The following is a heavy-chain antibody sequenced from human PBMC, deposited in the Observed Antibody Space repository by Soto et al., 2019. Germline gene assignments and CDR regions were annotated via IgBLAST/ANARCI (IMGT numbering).Heavy chain of an antibody. V-gene: IGHV4-4*02. D-gene: IGHD1-1*01. Sequence: XETLSLTCVVSDKSMSNDLWWNWVRQPPGQGLEWIVEVHHTKGAFYNPALRSRVTVSADLFNSKIFLEVHSLGAADTAVYYCARAGSWNLDAWGQGTPVTVSS. J-gene: IGHJ4*02. CDR3: ARAGSWNLDA. CDR2: VHHTKGA. CDR1: DKSMSNDLW.